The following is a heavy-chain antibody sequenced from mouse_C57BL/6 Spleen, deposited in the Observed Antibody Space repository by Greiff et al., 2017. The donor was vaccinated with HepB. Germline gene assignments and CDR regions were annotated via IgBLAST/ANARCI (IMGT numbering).Heavy chain of an antibody. CDR2: IHPNSGST. V-gene: IGHV1-64*01. CDR1: GYTFTSYW. D-gene: IGHD2-2*01. CDR3: AREPSTMATTGFAY. Sequence: QVQLQQPGAELVKPGASVKLSCKASGYTFTSYWMPWVKQRPGQGLEWIGMIHPNSGSTNYNEKFKSKATLTVDKASSTAYMQLSSLTSEDSAVYYCAREPSTMATTGFAYWGQGTLVTVSA. J-gene: IGHJ3*01.